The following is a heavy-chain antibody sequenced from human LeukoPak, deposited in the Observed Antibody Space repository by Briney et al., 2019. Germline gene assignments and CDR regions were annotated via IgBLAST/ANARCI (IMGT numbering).Heavy chain of an antibody. CDR3: ASLTWYYSADGSSDY. CDR2: VRNKANRYTT. V-gene: IGHV3-72*01. D-gene: IGHD3-10*01. Sequence: GGSLRLSCAASGFTFSDHSMDWVRQAPGKGLEWVARVRNKANRYTTEYAASVKGRFTISRDDSKNSLYLQMNSLKTEDTAVYYCASLTWYYSADGSSDYWGQGTLVTVSS. J-gene: IGHJ4*02. CDR1: GFTFSDHS.